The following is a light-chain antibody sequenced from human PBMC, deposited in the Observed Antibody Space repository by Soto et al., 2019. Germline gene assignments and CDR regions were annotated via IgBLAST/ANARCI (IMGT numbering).Light chain of an antibody. CDR3: QQYGSSPMYT. J-gene: IGKJ2*01. V-gene: IGKV3-20*01. CDR2: GAS. CDR1: QSISNNY. Sequence: EIVLTQSPGTLSLSPGERATLSCRASQSISNNYLAWYQQKPGQAPRLLIYGASSRGTGIPDRFSGSGSGTDFTLTITRLEPEDFAVYYCQQYGSSPMYTFGQGTKLEIK.